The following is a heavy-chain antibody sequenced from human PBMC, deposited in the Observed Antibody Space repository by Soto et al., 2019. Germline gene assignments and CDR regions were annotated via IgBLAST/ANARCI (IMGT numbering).Heavy chain of an antibody. CDR1: GFSLSTSGVG. J-gene: IGHJ4*02. CDR2: INWDDDK. V-gene: IGHV2-5*02. CDR3: AHYGDYAAGFDY. D-gene: IGHD4-17*01. Sequence: QITLKESGPTLVKPTQTLTLTCTFSGFSLSTSGVGVGWIRQPPGKALEWLALINWDDDKRYSPSLKSRLTITKDTSKNQVVLTMTNMDPVDTATYYCAHYGDYAAGFDYWGQGTLVTVSS.